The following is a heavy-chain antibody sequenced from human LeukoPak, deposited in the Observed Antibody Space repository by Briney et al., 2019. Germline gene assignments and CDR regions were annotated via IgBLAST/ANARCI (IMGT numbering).Heavy chain of an antibody. CDR2: IRYDGSNK. D-gene: IGHD3-3*01. V-gene: IGHV3-30*02. Sequence: GGSLRLSCADSGFTFSSHWMHWVRQAPGKGLEWVAFIRYDGSNKYYADSVKGRFTISRDNSKNTLYLQMNSLRAEDTAVYYCVRAYYDFWSGGLPDYWGQGTLVTVSS. J-gene: IGHJ4*02. CDR1: GFTFSSHW. CDR3: VRAYYDFWSGGLPDY.